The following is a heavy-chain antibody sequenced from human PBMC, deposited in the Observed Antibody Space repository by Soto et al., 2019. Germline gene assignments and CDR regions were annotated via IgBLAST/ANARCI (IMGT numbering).Heavy chain of an antibody. V-gene: IGHV1-69*13. CDR1: GGTFSSYA. CDR3: ARDRVVAANNWFDP. D-gene: IGHD2-15*01. Sequence: VASVKVACKASGGTFSSYAISWVRQAPGQGLEWMGGIIPIFGTANYAQKFQGRVTITADESTSTAYMELSSLRSDDTAVYYCARDRVVAANNWFDPWGQGTLVTV. CDR2: IIPIFGTA. J-gene: IGHJ5*02.